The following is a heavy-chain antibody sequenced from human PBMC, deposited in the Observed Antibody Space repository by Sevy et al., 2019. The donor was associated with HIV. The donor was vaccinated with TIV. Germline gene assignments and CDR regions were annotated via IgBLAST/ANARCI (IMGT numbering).Heavy chain of an antibody. V-gene: IGHV3-33*01. J-gene: IGHJ4*02. D-gene: IGHD5-12*01. CDR1: GFTFSTYD. Sequence: GGSLRLSCAASGFTFSTYDMHWVRQAPGKGLEWVALIWYDGTNKYYADSVKGRFTISRDNFKNTLSLQMNSLRAEDTAVYYCARYRDGYNYDYWGQGTLVTVSS. CDR3: ARYRDGYNYDY. CDR2: IWYDGTNK.